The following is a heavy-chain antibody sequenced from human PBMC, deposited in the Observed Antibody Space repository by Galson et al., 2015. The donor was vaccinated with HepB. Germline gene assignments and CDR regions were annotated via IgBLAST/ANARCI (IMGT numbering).Heavy chain of an antibody. CDR1: GFTFSSYG. D-gene: IGHD5-18*01. V-gene: IGHV3-30*18. J-gene: IGHJ4*02. CDR2: ISYDGSNK. CDR3: AKDNRDPLGYSYGSFDY. Sequence: SLRLSCAASGFTFSSYGMHWVRQAPGKGLEWVAVISYDGSNKYYADSVKGRFTISRDNSKNTLYLQMNSLRAEDTAVYYCAKDNRDPLGYSYGSFDYWGQGTLVTISS.